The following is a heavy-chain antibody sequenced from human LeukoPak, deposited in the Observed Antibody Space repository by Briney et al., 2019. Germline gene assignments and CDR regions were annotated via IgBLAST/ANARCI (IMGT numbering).Heavy chain of an antibody. CDR1: GFTFRSYN. D-gene: IGHD3-16*01. V-gene: IGHV3-48*04. Sequence: GGSLRLSCAASGFTFRSYNMNWVRQAPGKGLEWVSTIKHIGPTTYYADSVKGRFTISRDNAKNSLFLQMSSLRADNTAIYYCARAGELRYMDVWGKGTAVTVSS. J-gene: IGHJ6*03. CDR2: IKHIGPTT. CDR3: ARAGELRYMDV.